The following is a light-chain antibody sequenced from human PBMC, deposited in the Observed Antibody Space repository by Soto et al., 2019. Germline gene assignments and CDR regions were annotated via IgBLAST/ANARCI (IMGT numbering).Light chain of an antibody. CDR2: GAS. CDR1: ESISRDY. V-gene: IGKV3-20*01. J-gene: IGKJ2*01. CDR3: QQYGGVPYT. Sequence: EIVLTQSPGTLSLSPGQRVTLSCRSGESISRDYLAWYQQRLGQAPRLLIYGASSGATGIPDRFSGSGSGTDFTLTISRLEPDDFAIYYCQQYGGVPYTFGQGTKVDIK.